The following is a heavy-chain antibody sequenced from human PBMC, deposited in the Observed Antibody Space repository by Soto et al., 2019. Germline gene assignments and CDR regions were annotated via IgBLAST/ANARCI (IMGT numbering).Heavy chain of an antibody. V-gene: IGHV3-23*01. CDR1: GFIFSTFA. CDR3: EKEPTSTVEGAFDL. CDR2: ISASGGNT. J-gene: IGHJ3*01. Sequence: EVQLLESGGGLVQPGGSLRLSCTGSGFIFSTFAMSWVRQAPGKGLEWLSAISASGGNTYYPDSVKGRFTISRDISENTLYLQMSSLGGEDTAVYHCEKEPTSTVEGAFDLWGRGTMVTVSS. D-gene: IGHD4-17*01.